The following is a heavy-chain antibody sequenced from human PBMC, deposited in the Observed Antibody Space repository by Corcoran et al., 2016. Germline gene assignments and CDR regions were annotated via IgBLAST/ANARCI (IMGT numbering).Heavy chain of an antibody. V-gene: IGHV4-59*11. CDR1: GGSLSSHY. D-gene: IGHD1-26*01. CDR2: MYYSGST. Sequence: QVQLQESGPGLVKPSETLSLTCTDSGGSLSSHYWSWIRQPPGKGLEYIGYMYYSGSTNYNPSLTSRVTISVDTSKNQFSLKLISVTAADTAVYYCARGVGARAYWYFDLWGRGTLVTVSS. CDR3: ARGVGARAYWYFDL. J-gene: IGHJ2*01.